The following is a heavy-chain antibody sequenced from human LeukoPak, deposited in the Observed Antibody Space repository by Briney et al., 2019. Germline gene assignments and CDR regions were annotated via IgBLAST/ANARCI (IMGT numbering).Heavy chain of an antibody. CDR2: LSSSGTTI. D-gene: IGHD3-3*01. V-gene: IGHV3-11*01. CDR3: ATDYPFWSGYYTGYFDY. CDR1: GLPFKDYY. J-gene: IGHJ4*02. Sequence: GGSLRLSCAACGLPFKDYYMSWTRGSPGKGVEGVSYLSSSGTTIYYADSVKARFNISRDNAKNSLYLQMNTLRPEDTAVYFCATDYPFWSGYYTGYFDYWGQGTLVTVSS.